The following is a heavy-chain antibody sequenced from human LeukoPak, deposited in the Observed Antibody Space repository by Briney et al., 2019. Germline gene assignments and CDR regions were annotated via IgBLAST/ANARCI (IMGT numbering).Heavy chain of an antibody. CDR1: GGTFSSYA. J-gene: IGHJ4*02. D-gene: IGHD5-18*01. CDR3: ARDRIQLWLPNHFDY. Sequence: GASVTVSCKASGGTFSSYAISWVRQAHGQGLEWVGWINPTSGGTTYAQRFQGRVTVTRDTSISTAYMELTRLRSDDTAVYYCARDRIQLWLPNHFDYWGQGTVVTVSS. CDR2: INPTSGGT. V-gene: IGHV1-2*02.